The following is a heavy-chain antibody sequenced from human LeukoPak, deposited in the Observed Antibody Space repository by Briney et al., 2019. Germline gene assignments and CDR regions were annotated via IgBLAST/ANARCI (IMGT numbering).Heavy chain of an antibody. CDR2: ISAYNGNT. D-gene: IGHD2-2*01. Sequence: GASVKVSCKASGYTFTSYGISWVRQAPGQGLEWMGWISAYNGNTNYAQKLQGRVTMTTDTSTSTAYMELRSLRSDDTAVYYCARGQKKIVVVPAAMGANYYYGMDVWGQGTTVTVSS. V-gene: IGHV1-18*01. J-gene: IGHJ6*02. CDR1: GYTFTSYG. CDR3: ARGQKKIVVVPAAMGANYYYGMDV.